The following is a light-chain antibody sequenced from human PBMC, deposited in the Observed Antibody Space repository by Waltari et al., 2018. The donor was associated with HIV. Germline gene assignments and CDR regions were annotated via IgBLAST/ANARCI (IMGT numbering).Light chain of an antibody. V-gene: IGKV4-1*01. J-gene: IGKJ3*01. CDR3: QQYYSSPHT. CDR2: WAS. CDR1: QTVLSSSNNKNY. Sequence: DIVMTQSLDSLAVSLGERDTINCKSSQTVLSSSNNKNYLAWYQHKPGQPPKLLIDWASTRESGVPDRFSGSGSGTDFTLTISSLQAEDVAVYYCQQYYSSPHTFGAGTKVDIK.